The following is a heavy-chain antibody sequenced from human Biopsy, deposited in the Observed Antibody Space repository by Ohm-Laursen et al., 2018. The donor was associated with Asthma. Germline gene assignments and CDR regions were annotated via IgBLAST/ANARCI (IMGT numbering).Heavy chain of an antibody. CDR2: INSVFGTT. CDR1: GGTFNTYV. V-gene: IGHV1-69*01. Sequence: SSVKVSCKSLGGTFNTYVIGWVRQAPGQGLEWMGGINSVFGTTTYPQKFQDRVTITADDSTSTVYMELSSLRSEDTAVYYCARKAGSCISRTCYSLDYWGQGTLVTVSS. D-gene: IGHD2-2*01. CDR3: ARKAGSCISRTCYSLDY. J-gene: IGHJ4*02.